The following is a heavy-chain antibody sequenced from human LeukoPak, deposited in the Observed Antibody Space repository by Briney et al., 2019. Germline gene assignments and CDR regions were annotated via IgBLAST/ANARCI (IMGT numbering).Heavy chain of an antibody. CDR1: GFNFANPA. CDR2: ISGGGDIT. V-gene: IGHV3-23*01. CDR3: VREDTPATANY. Sequence: PGGSLRLSCAASGFNFANPAMSWVRQTPGKGLEWVSAISGGGDITYYADSVTGRFTISRDNSKDTLFLQMHSLRPGDTAVYYCVREDTPATANYWGQGTLVTISS. J-gene: IGHJ4*02. D-gene: IGHD2-21*02.